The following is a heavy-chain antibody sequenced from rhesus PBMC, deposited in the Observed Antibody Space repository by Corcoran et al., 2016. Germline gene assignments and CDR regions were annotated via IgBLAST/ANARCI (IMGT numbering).Heavy chain of an antibody. J-gene: IGHJ4*01. V-gene: IGHV3-30*01. CDR3: TTVGLSSGLSFDY. CDR1: GFTFSHVW. D-gene: IGHD6S26*01. CDR2: IKRKADGRTV. Sequence: EVQLVESGGGLVQPGGSLRLSCAASGFTFSHVWMNWVRKAPGKGLDWVSRIKRKADGRTVDYAAAVKGRFPITRDESKNTLYLQMNSLKNEDTAVYSCTTVGLSSGLSFDYWGQGGLVTVSS.